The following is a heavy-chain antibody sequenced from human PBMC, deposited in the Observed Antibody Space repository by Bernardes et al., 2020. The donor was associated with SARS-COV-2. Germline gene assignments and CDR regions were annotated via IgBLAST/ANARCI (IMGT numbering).Heavy chain of an antibody. CDR3: TKGPIAGTAMTQVDRRLDP. J-gene: IGHJ5*02. D-gene: IGHD5-18*01. V-gene: IGHV3-74*01. CDR1: GFTFRYYW. Sequence: GGSLRLSCEASGFTFRYYWMHWVRQSPGKGLEWVSRIDPDGKTTSYSGSVRGRFTVSRDNAKNTLFLQMNSLRAEDTAVYYCTKGPIAGTAMTQVDRRLDPWRKGTLVSVSS. CDR2: IDPDGKTT.